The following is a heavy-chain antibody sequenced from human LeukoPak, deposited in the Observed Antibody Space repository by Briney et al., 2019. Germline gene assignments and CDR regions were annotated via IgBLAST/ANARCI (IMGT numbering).Heavy chain of an antibody. Sequence: GGSLRLSCAASGFTFSSYAMSWVRQAPGKGLEWVSAISGSGGSTYYADSVKGRFTISRDNSKNTLYLQMNSLRAEDTVVYYCAKAGMIVVVITFDYWGQGTLVTVSS. CDR3: AKAGMIVVVITFDY. J-gene: IGHJ4*02. D-gene: IGHD3-22*01. CDR1: GFTFSSYA. CDR2: ISGSGGST. V-gene: IGHV3-23*01.